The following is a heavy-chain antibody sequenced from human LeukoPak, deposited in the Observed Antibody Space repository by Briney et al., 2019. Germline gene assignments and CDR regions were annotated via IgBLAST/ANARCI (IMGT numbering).Heavy chain of an antibody. J-gene: IGHJ4*02. Sequence: GGFLRLSCAASGFTFSSYEMNWVRQAPGKGLEWVSYISSSGSTIYYADSVKGRFTISRDNAKNSLYLQMNSLRAEDTAVYYCARDRGYYDQDYWGQGTLVTVSS. V-gene: IGHV3-48*03. CDR3: ARDRGYYDQDY. CDR2: ISSSGSTI. D-gene: IGHD3-22*01. CDR1: GFTFSSYE.